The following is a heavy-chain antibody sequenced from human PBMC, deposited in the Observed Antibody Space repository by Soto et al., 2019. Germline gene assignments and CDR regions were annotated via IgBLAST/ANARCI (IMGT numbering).Heavy chain of an antibody. CDR3: ARGYCSGGSCTGMDV. CDR1: VWIFSRYT. CDR2: IIPILGIA. D-gene: IGHD2-15*01. J-gene: IGHJ6*04. V-gene: IGHV1-69*02. Sequence: VKGSRKAYVWIFSRYTIVRGRQLPAQGLEWMGRIIPILGIANYAQKFQGRVTITADKSTSTAYMELSSLRSEDTAVYYCARGYCSGGSCTGMDVWGKGTTVTVSS.